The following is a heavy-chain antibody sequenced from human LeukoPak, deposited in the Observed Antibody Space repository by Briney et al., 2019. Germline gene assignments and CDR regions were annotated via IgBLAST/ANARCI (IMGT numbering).Heavy chain of an antibody. Sequence: TGGSLRLSCAASGFTFSSYSMNWVRQAPGKGLEWVLSISSSSSYIYYADSVKGRFTISRDNAKNSLYLQMNSLRAEDTAVYYCARIYGVGGGFLDYWGQGTLVTVSS. CDR3: ARIYGVGGGFLDY. D-gene: IGHD4-17*01. CDR2: ISSSSSYI. CDR1: GFTFSSYS. J-gene: IGHJ4*02. V-gene: IGHV3-21*01.